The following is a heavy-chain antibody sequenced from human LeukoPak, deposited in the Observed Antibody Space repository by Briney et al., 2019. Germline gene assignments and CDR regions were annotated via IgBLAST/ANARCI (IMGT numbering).Heavy chain of an antibody. V-gene: IGHV3-74*01. Sequence: PGGSLRLSCAASGFTFSSNWMHWVRQAPGKGLVWVSRIISNENSATYADSVKGRFTISRDNAKNSLYLQMNSLRAEDTALYYCAKDVTVTNNYFDYWGQGTLVTVSS. J-gene: IGHJ4*02. D-gene: IGHD4-17*01. CDR2: IISNENSA. CDR3: AKDVTVTNNYFDY. CDR1: GFTFSSNW.